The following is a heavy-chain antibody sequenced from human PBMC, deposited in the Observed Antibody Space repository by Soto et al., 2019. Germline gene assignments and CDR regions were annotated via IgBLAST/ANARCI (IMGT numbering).Heavy chain of an antibody. Sequence: QVQLVESGGGVVQPGRSLRLSCAASGFTFSSYGRHWVRQAPGKGLEWVAVIWYDGSNEYYADSVKGRFTISRDNSKNPLYLHINSLRAEVTAVYYCARAQYSSRWYPFEYWGEGTLVTVAS. CDR3: ARAQYSSRWYPFEY. CDR1: GFTFSSYG. CDR2: IWYDGSNE. D-gene: IGHD6-13*01. J-gene: IGHJ4*02. V-gene: IGHV3-33*01.